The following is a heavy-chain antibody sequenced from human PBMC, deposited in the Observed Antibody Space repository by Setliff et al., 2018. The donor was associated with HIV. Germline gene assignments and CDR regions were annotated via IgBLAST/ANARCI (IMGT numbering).Heavy chain of an antibody. CDR1: GGSISSSSYY. CDR3: ARQGGATPEP. V-gene: IGHV4-39*01. D-gene: IGHD1-26*01. CDR2: IYYSGST. Sequence: NPSETLSLTCTVSGGSISSSSYYWGWIRQPPGKGLEWIGSIYYSGSTYYNPSLKSRVTISVDTSKNQFSLKLSSVTAADTAVYYCARQGGATPEPWGQGTLVTVSS. J-gene: IGHJ4*02.